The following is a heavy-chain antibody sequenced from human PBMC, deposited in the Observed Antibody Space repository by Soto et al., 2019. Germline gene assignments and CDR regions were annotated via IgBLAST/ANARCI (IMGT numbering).Heavy chain of an antibody. J-gene: IGHJ5*02. Sequence: SETLSLTCSVYGGSFSGYYWSWIRQPPGKGLEWIGEINHSGSTNYNPSLKSRVTISVDTSKNQFSLKLSSVTAADTAVYYCESYIPDCGGGSCYSAGWFDTWGQGNLVT. V-gene: IGHV4-34*01. CDR1: GGSFSGYY. CDR2: INHSGST. CDR3: ESYIPDCGGGSCYSAGWFDT. D-gene: IGHD2-15*01.